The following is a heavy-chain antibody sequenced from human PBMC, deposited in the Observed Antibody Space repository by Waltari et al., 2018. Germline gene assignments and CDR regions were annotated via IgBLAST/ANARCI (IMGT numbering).Heavy chain of an antibody. CDR2: IYHSGST. J-gene: IGHJ5*02. V-gene: IGHV4-38-2*02. CDR1: GYSISSGYY. D-gene: IGHD2-15*01. Sequence: QVQLQESGPGLVKPAETLSLTCAVSGYSISSGYYWGWIRQPPGKGLEWIGSIYHSGSTYYNPSLKSRVTISVDTSKNQFSLKLSSVTAADTAVYYCARDPVGYCSGGSCFTWGQGTLVTVSS. CDR3: ARDPVGYCSGGSCFT.